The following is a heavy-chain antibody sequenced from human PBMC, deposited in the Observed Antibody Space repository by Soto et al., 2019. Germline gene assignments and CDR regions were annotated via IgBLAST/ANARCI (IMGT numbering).Heavy chain of an antibody. CDR3: ARRDPGAYFQH. Sequence: LRLSCAASGFTFSSYSMNWVRQAPGKGLEWVSSISSSSSYIYSADSVKGRFTISRDNAKNSLYLQMNSLRAEDTAIYYCARRDPGAYFQHWGQGTLVTVSS. D-gene: IGHD1-26*01. J-gene: IGHJ1*01. V-gene: IGHV3-21*01. CDR2: ISSSSSYI. CDR1: GFTFSSYS.